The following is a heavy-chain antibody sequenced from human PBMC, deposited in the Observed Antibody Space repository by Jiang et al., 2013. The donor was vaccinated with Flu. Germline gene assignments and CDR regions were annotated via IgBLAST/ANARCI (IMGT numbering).Heavy chain of an antibody. CDR2: IYHSGST. J-gene: IGHJ4*02. D-gene: IGHD3-10*01. CDR1: GYSISSGYY. CDR3: ARLGRFGEYNDY. Sequence: GPGLVKPSETLSLTCAVSGYSISSGYYWGWIRQPPGKGLEWIGSIYHSGSTYYNPSLKSRVTISVDASKNQFSLKLSSVTAADTAVYYCARLGRFGEYNDYWGQGTLVTVSS. V-gene: IGHV4-38-2*01.